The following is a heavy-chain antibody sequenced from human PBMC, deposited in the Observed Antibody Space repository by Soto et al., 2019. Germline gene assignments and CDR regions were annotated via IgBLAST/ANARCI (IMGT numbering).Heavy chain of an antibody. V-gene: IGHV3-23*01. CDR3: AKVAVDFDL. CDR1: GFTFSSYA. CDR2: ISGSSGTT. Sequence: EVQLLESGGGLVQPGGSLRLSCAASGFTFSSYAMSWVRQAPGKGLDWVSAISGSSGTTYNADSVKGRFTISRDNSKNTLYLLMNSLRAEDTAVYYCAKVAVDFDLWGRGTLVTVSS. J-gene: IGHJ2*01.